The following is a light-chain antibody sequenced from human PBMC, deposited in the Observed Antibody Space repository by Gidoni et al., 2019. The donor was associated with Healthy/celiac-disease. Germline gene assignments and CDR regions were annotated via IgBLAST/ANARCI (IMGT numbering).Light chain of an antibody. Sequence: EIVLTQAPATLSWTPRERATIPCRASESVSSYLAWNQQTPDQAPRLLICDASNRATGIPARFSGSGSGTDFTLTISSLEPEYFAVYYYQRPGTFGGGTKVEIK. CDR3: QRPGT. J-gene: IGKJ4*01. CDR2: DAS. CDR1: ESVSSY. V-gene: IGKV3-11*01.